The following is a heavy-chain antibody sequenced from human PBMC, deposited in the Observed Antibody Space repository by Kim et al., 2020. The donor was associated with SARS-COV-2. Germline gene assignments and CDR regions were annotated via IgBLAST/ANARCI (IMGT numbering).Heavy chain of an antibody. CDR3: AKDRSGAAAGTKYYFDY. CDR1: GFSFSSYG. D-gene: IGHD6-13*01. V-gene: IGHV3-30*18. Sequence: GGSLRLSCAASGFSFSSYGMHWVRQAPGKGLERVAVISYDGSNKYYADSVKGRFTISRDNSKNTLYLQMNSLRAEDTAVYYCAKDRSGAAAGTKYYFDYWGQGTLVTVSS. CDR2: ISYDGSNK. J-gene: IGHJ4*02.